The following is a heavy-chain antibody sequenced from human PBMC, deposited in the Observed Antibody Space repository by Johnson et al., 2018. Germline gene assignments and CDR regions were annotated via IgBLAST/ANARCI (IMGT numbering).Heavy chain of an antibody. CDR3: AKESDSLDI. J-gene: IGHJ3*02. Sequence: QVQLVQSGGGVVQPGMSLRLFCAASGFAFSTFGMHWVRQAPGKGLEWVAFMSFDGSDELYSDSVKGRFTIFRDKSKNTLYLELNSLRAEDTAVYYCAKESDSLDIWGQGTMVTVSS. CDR1: GFAFSTFG. CDR2: MSFDGSDE. V-gene: IGHV3-30*18.